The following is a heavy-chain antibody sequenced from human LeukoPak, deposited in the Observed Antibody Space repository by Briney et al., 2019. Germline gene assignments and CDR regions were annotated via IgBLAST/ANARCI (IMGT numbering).Heavy chain of an antibody. J-gene: IGHJ4*02. D-gene: IGHD3-22*01. CDR3: ARDLGSPNYYDSSGYYPGVY. Sequence: ASVKVSCKASGYTFTGYYMHWVRQAPGQGLEWMGWINPNSGGTNYAQKFQGRVTMTRDMSTSTVYMELSSLRSEDTAVYYCARDLGSPNYYDSSGYYPGVYWGQGTLVTVSS. V-gene: IGHV1-2*02. CDR2: INPNSGGT. CDR1: GYTFTGYY.